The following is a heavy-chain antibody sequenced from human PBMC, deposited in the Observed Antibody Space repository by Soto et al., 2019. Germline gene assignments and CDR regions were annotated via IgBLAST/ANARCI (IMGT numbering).Heavy chain of an antibody. J-gene: IGHJ4*02. V-gene: IGHV3-23*01. CDR3: ANSLGAHAY. CDR2: ISGSGGST. Sequence: EVQMLESGGGLVQPGGSLRLSCAASGFTFSSYAMSWVRQAPGKGLEWVSAISGSGGSTYYADSVKCLFTISIDNSKNTLYRQMNRLRAEDTALYYCANSLGAHAYWGQGNLVTVYS. CDR1: GFTFSSYA. D-gene: IGHD1-26*01.